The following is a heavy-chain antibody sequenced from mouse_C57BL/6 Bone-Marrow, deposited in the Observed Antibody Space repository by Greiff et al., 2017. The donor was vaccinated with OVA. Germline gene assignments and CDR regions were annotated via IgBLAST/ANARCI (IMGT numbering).Heavy chain of an antibody. Sequence: EVQRVESGAELVRPGASVKLSCTASGFNIKDDYMHWVKQRPEQGLEWIGWIDTENGDTEYASKFQGKATITADTSSNTAYLQLSSLTSEDTAVYYCTTGERYYAMDYWGQGTSVTVSS. CDR2: IDTENGDT. CDR1: GFNIKDDY. CDR3: TTGERYYAMDY. J-gene: IGHJ4*01. V-gene: IGHV14-4*01.